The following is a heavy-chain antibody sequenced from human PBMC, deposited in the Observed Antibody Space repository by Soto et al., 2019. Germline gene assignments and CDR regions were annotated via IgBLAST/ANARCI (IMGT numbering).Heavy chain of an antibody. V-gene: IGHV3-23*01. J-gene: IGHJ3*01. CDR3: AKVLVTASSSLDF. D-gene: IGHD2-21*02. CDR2: ISDSDGST. Sequence: PGGSLRLSCAASGFTFSSYAMSWVRQAPGKGLEWVSGISDSDGSTYYADSVKGRVTISRDNSKNTLYLQMNSLRAEDTALYYCAKVLVTASSSLDFWGQGTMVTVSS. CDR1: GFTFSSYA.